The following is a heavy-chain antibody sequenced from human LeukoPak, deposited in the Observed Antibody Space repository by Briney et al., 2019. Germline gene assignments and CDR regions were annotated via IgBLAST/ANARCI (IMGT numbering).Heavy chain of an antibody. CDR2: IIPIFGTA. Sequence: SVKVSCKASGGTFSSYAISWVRQAPGQGLEWMGGIIPIFGTANYAQKFQGRVTITADESTSTAYMELSSLRSEDTAVYYCARGSLYCSSTSCLLRYWGQGTLVTVSS. V-gene: IGHV1-69*13. CDR1: GGTFSSYA. D-gene: IGHD2-2*01. CDR3: ARGSLYCSSTSCLLRY. J-gene: IGHJ4*02.